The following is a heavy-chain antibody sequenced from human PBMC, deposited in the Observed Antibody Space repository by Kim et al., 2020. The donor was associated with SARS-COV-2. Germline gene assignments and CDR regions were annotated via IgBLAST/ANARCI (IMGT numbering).Heavy chain of an antibody. CDR3: ARARRIVVPAASRGYYFDY. Sequence: SETLSLTCAVYGGSFSGYYWSWIRQPPGKGLEWIGEINHSGSTNYNPSLKSRVTISVDTSKNQFSLKLSSVTAADTAVYYCARARRIVVPAASRGYYFDYWGQGTLVTVSS. J-gene: IGHJ4*02. CDR2: INHSGST. V-gene: IGHV4-34*01. CDR1: GGSFSGYY. D-gene: IGHD2-2*01.